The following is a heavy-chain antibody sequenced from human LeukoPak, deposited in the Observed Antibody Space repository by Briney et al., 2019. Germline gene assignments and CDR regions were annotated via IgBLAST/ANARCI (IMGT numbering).Heavy chain of an antibody. CDR1: GGTFSSYA. CDR2: IIPIFGTA. Sequence: GASVKVSCKASGGTFSSYAISWVRQAPGQGLEWMGGIIPIFGTANYAQKFQGRVTITADESTSTAYMELSSLRSEDTAVYYCASNLPDASRGNYWGQGTLVTVSS. V-gene: IGHV1-69*13. J-gene: IGHJ4*02. D-gene: IGHD1-14*01. CDR3: ASNLPDASRGNY.